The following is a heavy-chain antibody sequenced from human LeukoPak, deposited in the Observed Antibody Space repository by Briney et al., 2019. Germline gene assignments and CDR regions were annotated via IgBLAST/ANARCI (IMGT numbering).Heavy chain of an antibody. CDR1: GYTFTSYY. CDR3: ARVLWAYSVYSGMDV. J-gene: IGHJ6*02. D-gene: IGHD5/OR15-5a*01. V-gene: IGHV1-46*01. Sequence: ASVKVSCKASGYTFTSYYMHWVRQAPGQGLEWMGIINPSGGSTSYAQKFQDRVTMTRDTSTSTVYMELSSLRSEDTAVYYCARVLWAYSVYSGMDVWGQGTTVTVSS. CDR2: INPSGGST.